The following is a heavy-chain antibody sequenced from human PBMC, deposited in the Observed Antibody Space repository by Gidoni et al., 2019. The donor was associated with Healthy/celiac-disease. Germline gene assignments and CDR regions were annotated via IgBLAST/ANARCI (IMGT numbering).Heavy chain of an antibody. CDR3: ARTMVRGVLIRVPNYFDY. V-gene: IGHV4-34*01. J-gene: IGHJ4*02. CDR1: GGSFRGYY. CDR2: INHSGST. D-gene: IGHD3-10*01. Sequence: QVQLQQWGAGLLKPSETLSLTCAVYGGSFRGYYWRWIRQPPGKGLEWIGEINHSGSTNYNPSLKSRVTISVDTSKNQFSLKLSSVTAADTAVYYCARTMVRGVLIRVPNYFDYWGQGTLVTVSS.